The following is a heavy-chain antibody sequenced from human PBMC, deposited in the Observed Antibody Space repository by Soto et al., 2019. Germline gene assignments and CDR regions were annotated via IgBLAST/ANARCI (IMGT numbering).Heavy chain of an antibody. CDR3: ARGVAPFDY. CDR1: GFTLTTYA. V-gene: IGHV3-33*01. D-gene: IGHD5-12*01. CDR2: FWHDGTKI. J-gene: IGHJ4*02. Sequence: GSLRLSCAASGFTLTTYAMHWVRQAPGKGLQWVALFWHDGTKIYYADSVRGRFTVSRDNSRNTLYLVMSNLRAEDTAVYYCARGVAPFDYWGQGTQVTVSS.